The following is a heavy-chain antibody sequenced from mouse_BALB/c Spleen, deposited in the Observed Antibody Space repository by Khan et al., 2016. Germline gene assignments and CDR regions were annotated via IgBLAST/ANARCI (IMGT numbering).Heavy chain of an antibody. CDR2: INPSTGYT. J-gene: IGHJ2*01. CDR3: AYYGNYDY. CDR1: GYTFTSYW. Sequence: QVQLKQSGAELAKPGASVKMSCKASGYTFTSYWMHWVKQRPGQGLEWIGYINPSTGYTAYNQKFKDKATLTADKSSSTAYMQLSSLTSEDSAVYYCAYYGNYDYWGQGTTLTVSS. D-gene: IGHD2-1*01. V-gene: IGHV1-7*01.